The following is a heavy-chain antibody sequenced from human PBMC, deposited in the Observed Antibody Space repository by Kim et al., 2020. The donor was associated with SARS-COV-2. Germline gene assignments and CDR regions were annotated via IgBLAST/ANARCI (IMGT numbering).Heavy chain of an antibody. Sequence: SETLSLTCTVSGGSISGSSYYWDWIRQPPGKGLEWIGSIYYSGSTYYNPSLKSRVTISVDTSKNQFSLKLTSVTAADTAVYYCAGRKTAAEDYWGQGTLVTVSS. CDR1: GGSISGSSYY. J-gene: IGHJ4*02. CDR3: AGRKTAAEDY. V-gene: IGHV4-39*01. D-gene: IGHD6-13*01. CDR2: IYYSGST.